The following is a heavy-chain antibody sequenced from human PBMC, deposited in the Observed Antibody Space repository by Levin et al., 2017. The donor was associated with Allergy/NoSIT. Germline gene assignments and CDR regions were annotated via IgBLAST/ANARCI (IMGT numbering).Heavy chain of an antibody. Sequence: NSGGSLRLSCAASGFTFSDYYMSWIRQAPGKGLEWVSYISSSGSTIYYADSVKGRFTISRDNAKNSLYLQMNSLRAEDTAVYYCAREDSSSPLDAFDIWGQGTMVTVSS. V-gene: IGHV3-11*01. CDR1: GFTFSDYY. D-gene: IGHD6-13*01. CDR2: ISSSGSTI. CDR3: AREDSSSPLDAFDI. J-gene: IGHJ3*02.